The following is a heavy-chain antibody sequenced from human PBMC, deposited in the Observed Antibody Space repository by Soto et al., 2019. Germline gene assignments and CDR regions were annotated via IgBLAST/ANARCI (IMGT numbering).Heavy chain of an antibody. J-gene: IGHJ4*02. Sequence: QVQLVESGGGVVQPGRSLRLSCAASGFTFSSYGMHWVRQAPGKGLEWVAVISYDGSNKYYADSVKGRFTISRDNSKNTLYLQMNSLRAEDTAVYYCAKDLWRGYGYGPLDYWGQGTLVTVSS. V-gene: IGHV3-30*18. CDR1: GFTFSSYG. CDR3: AKDLWRGYGYGPLDY. D-gene: IGHD5-18*01. CDR2: ISYDGSNK.